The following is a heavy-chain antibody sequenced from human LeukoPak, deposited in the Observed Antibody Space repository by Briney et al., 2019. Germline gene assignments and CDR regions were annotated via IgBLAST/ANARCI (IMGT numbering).Heavy chain of an antibody. CDR2: IIPIFGTA. CDR3: AREARWLKYYFDY. Sequence: SVKVSCKASGGTFSSYAISWVRQAPGQGLEWMGGIIPIFGTANYAQKFQGRVTITADKSTSTAYMELSSLRSEDTAVYYCAREARWLKYYFDYWGQGTLVTVSS. J-gene: IGHJ4*02. CDR1: GGTFSSYA. D-gene: IGHD6-19*01. V-gene: IGHV1-69*06.